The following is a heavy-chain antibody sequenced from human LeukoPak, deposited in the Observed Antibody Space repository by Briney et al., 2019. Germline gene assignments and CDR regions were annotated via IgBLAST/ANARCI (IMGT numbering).Heavy chain of an antibody. D-gene: IGHD3-3*01. Sequence: GGSLRLSCAASGFTVSTNYMTWVRQAPGKGLDWVSIINTGGYTYYIDSMKGRFTISRDNAKNSLYLQINSLRVEDTAVYYCARGSAWDPDYWGQGTLVTVSS. CDR1: GFTVSTNY. J-gene: IGHJ4*01. CDR3: ARGSAWDPDY. CDR2: INTGGYT. V-gene: IGHV3-53*01.